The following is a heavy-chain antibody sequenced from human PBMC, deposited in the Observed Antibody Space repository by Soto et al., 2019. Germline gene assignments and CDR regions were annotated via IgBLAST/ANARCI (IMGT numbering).Heavy chain of an antibody. Sequence: ASVKVSCKASGYTFTSYAMHWVRQAPGQRLEWMGWINAGNGNTKYSQKFQGRVTITRDTSASTAYMELSSLRSEDTAVYYCARSEYYYGSGSFNGTNWFDPWGQGTLVTVSS. V-gene: IGHV1-3*01. CDR3: ARSEYYYGSGSFNGTNWFDP. D-gene: IGHD3-10*01. CDR1: GYTFTSYA. CDR2: INAGNGNT. J-gene: IGHJ5*02.